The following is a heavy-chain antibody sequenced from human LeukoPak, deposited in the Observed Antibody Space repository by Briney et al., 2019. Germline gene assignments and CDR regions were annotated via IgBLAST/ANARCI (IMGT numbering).Heavy chain of an antibody. CDR1: GGSISSGGYY. D-gene: IGHD6-13*01. J-gene: IGHJ4*02. CDR3: ARVGAAAAGTPFDY. V-gene: IGHV4-31*03. Sequence: PSETLSLTCTVSGGSISSGGYYWGWIRQHPGKGLEWIGNIYYSGSTYYNPSLKSRVTISADTSKNQFSLKLSSVTAADTAVYCCARVGAAAAGTPFDYWGQGTLVTVSS. CDR2: IYYSGST.